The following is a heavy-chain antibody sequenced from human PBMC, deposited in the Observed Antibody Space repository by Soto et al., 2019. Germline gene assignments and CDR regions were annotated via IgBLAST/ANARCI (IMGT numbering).Heavy chain of an antibody. D-gene: IGHD5-12*01. Sequence: ASVKVSCKASGYTFTSYGISWVRQAPGQGLEWMGWISAYNGNTNYAQKLQGRVTMTTDTSTSTAYMELRGLRSDDTAVYYCARAVYSGYVPDAFDIWGQGTMVTVSS. V-gene: IGHV1-18*01. J-gene: IGHJ3*02. CDR2: ISAYNGNT. CDR1: GYTFTSYG. CDR3: ARAVYSGYVPDAFDI.